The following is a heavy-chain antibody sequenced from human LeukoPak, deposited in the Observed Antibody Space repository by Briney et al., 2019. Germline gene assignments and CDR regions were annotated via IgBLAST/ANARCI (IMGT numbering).Heavy chain of an antibody. J-gene: IGHJ4*02. V-gene: IGHV1-69*02. D-gene: IGHD3-22*01. CDR3: ARGGRSGYYYVDY. CDR1: GRTFSSYT. Sequence: SVKVSCKASGRTFSSYTISWVRQAPGQGLEWRGRIIPILGIANYAQKFQGRVTITADKSTSTAYMELSSLRSEDTAVYYCARGGRSGYYYVDYWGQGTLVTVSS. CDR2: IIPILGIA.